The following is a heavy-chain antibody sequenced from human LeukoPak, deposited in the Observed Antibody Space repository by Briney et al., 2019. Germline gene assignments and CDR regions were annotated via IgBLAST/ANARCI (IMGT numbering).Heavy chain of an antibody. J-gene: IGHJ2*01. Sequence: SETLSLTCTVSGGSISNYYWSWLRQPPGGGLEWIGYISYSGSTNYNSSLKSRVTISLDTSKNQFSLKLSSVTAADTAVYYCARKYVGGNSSPTYWYFDLWGRGALVTVSS. D-gene: IGHD4-23*01. CDR2: ISYSGST. CDR3: ARKYVGGNSSPTYWYFDL. CDR1: GGSISNYY. V-gene: IGHV4-59*01.